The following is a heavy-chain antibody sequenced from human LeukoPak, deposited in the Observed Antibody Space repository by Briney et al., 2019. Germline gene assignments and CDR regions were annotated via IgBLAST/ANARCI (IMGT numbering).Heavy chain of an antibody. V-gene: IGHV4-59*01. Sequence: SETLSLTCTVSGGSISSYYWSWIRQPPGKGLEWIGYIYYSGSTNYNPSLKSRVTISVDTSKNQFSLKLNSVTAADTAVYYCARRRHDYGDYYFDYWGQGTLVTVSS. D-gene: IGHD4-17*01. CDR1: GGSISSYY. J-gene: IGHJ4*02. CDR3: ARRRHDYGDYYFDY. CDR2: IYYSGST.